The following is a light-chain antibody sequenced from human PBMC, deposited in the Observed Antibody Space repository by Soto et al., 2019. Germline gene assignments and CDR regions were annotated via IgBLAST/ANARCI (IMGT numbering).Light chain of an antibody. CDR1: SSDVGGFDY. Sequence: QAVVTQPASVSGSPGQSITISCTGTSSDVGGFDYVSWYQQHPGKAPKLMIFDVFNRPSGVSNRFSGSKSGNTASLTISGLQAEDEADYHCSSYTSTSALAVFGGGTKLTVL. CDR3: SSYTSTSALAV. J-gene: IGLJ2*01. CDR2: DVF. V-gene: IGLV2-14*03.